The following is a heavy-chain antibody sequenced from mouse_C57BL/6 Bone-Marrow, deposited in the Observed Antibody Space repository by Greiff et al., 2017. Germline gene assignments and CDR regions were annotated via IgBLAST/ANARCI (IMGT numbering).Heavy chain of an antibody. CDR2: IDPSDSYT. J-gene: IGHJ3*01. Sequence: QVQLQQPGAELVMPGASVKLSCKASGYTFTSYWMHWVKQRPGQGLAWIGEIDPSDSYTNYNQKFKGKSTLTVDKSSSTAYMQLSSLTSEDSAVYYCARDFCYYFWFAYWGQGTLVTVSA. CDR3: ARDFCYYFWFAY. D-gene: IGHD1-1*01. V-gene: IGHV1-69*01. CDR1: GYTFTSYW.